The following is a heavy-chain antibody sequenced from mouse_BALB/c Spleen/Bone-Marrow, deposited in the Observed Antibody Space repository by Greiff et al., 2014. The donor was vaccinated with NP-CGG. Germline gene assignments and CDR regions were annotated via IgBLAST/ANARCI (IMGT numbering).Heavy chain of an antibody. V-gene: IGHV2-5-1*01. J-gene: IGHJ3*01. CDR3: ATPIYYGSVSFAY. Sequence: QVQLQQSGPSLVQPSQSLAITCTVSGFSLTSYDVHWLRQSPGKGLEWLGVIWRGGGTDYNAAFVSRLRVTKDKSKSQVFFKMNSLQVDDTAIYYCATPIYYGSVSFAYWGQGTLITVSA. CDR2: IWRGGGT. CDR1: GFSLTSYD. D-gene: IGHD2-1*01.